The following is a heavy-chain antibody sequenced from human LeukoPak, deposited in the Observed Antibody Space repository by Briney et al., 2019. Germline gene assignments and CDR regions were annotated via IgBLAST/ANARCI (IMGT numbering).Heavy chain of an antibody. D-gene: IGHD3-10*01. CDR2: IRYDGSNK. CDR1: GFTFSSYG. J-gene: IGHJ4*02. Sequence: PGGSLRLSCAASGFTFSSYGMHWVRQAPGKGLEWVAFIRYDGSNKYYADSVKGRFTISRDNSKNTLYLQMNSLRAEDTAVYYCAKDFLRLTMVRGVTPFDYWGQGTLVTVSS. V-gene: IGHV3-30*02. CDR3: AKDFLRLTMVRGVTPFDY.